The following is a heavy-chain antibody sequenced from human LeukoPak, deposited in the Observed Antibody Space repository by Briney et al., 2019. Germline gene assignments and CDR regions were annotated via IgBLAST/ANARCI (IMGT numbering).Heavy chain of an antibody. Sequence: GGSLRLSCTASGFTFSSYAMSWVRQAPGKGLEWLANINKDARQTYYVDSVKGRFTISRDNAENSLYLQMNSLRAEDTAVYYCATSLDAPGNYWGQGSLVTVSS. CDR2: INKDARQT. V-gene: IGHV3-7*01. J-gene: IGHJ4*02. CDR3: ATSLDAPGNY. D-gene: IGHD3-9*01. CDR1: GFTFSSYA.